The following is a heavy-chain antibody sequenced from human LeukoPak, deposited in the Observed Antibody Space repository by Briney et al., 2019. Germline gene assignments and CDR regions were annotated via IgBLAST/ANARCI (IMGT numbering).Heavy chain of an antibody. CDR2: ISSSSSYI. V-gene: IGHV3-21*01. Sequence: GGSLRLSCAASGFTFSSYSMYWVRQAPGKGLEWVSSISSSSSYIYYADSVKGRFTISRDNAKNSLHLQMNSLRAEDTAVYYCAKARDHNWFDPWGQGTLVTVSS. CDR1: GFTFSSYS. CDR3: AKARDHNWFDP. J-gene: IGHJ5*02. D-gene: IGHD3-10*01.